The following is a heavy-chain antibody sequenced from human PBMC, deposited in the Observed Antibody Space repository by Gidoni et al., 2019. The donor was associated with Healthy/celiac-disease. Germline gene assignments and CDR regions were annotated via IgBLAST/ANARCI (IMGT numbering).Heavy chain of an antibody. Sequence: QVQLQQWGAGLLKPSETLSPTCAVHGGSFSGYYWSWIRQPPGKGLEWIGKINHSGSTNYNPSLKIRVTISVDTSKNQFSLELSSVTAADTAVYYCARGYSSGWSFDYWGQGTLVTVSS. V-gene: IGHV4-34*01. CDR2: INHSGST. J-gene: IGHJ4*02. CDR3: ARGYSSGWSFDY. CDR1: GGSFSGYY. D-gene: IGHD6-19*01.